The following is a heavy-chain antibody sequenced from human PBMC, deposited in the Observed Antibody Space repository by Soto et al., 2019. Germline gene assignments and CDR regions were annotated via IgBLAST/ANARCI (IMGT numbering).Heavy chain of an antibody. CDR3: ARFNSRSGTEYFDY. Sequence: QVKLQESGPGLVQPAQTLSLSCTVSGGSITSGGIYWSWLRQHPRQGLEGIGYIHHSGSTTYNPSLTSRVTISVDTSKNQFSLTVTSLTVADTAVYYCARFNSRSGTEYFDYWGQGTLVTVSS. CDR2: IHHSGST. J-gene: IGHJ4*02. V-gene: IGHV4-31*03. CDR1: GGSITSGGIY. D-gene: IGHD6-19*01.